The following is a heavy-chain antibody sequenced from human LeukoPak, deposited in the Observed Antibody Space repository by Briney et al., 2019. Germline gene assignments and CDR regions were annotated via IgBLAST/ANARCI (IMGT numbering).Heavy chain of an antibody. J-gene: IGHJ6*04. Sequence: GGSLRLSCAASGFTFSDYYMSWIRQAPGKGLEWVSYISSSSSTIYYADSVKGRFTISRDNAKNSLYLQMNSLRAEDTAVYYCARDLATLDDPESNVWGKGTTVTVSS. CDR2: ISSSSSTI. V-gene: IGHV3-11*04. D-gene: IGHD3-3*01. CDR1: GFTFSDYY. CDR3: ARDLATLDDPESNV.